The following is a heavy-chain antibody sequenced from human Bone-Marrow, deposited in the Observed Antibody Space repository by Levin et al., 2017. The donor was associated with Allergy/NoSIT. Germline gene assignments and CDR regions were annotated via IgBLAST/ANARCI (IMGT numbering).Heavy chain of an antibody. CDR2: IIPIFGTA. CDR1: GGTFSSYA. D-gene: IGHD3-3*01. CDR3: ARTKYYDFWSGYSPRVEYNWFDP. Sequence: KISCKASGGTFSSYAISWVRQAPGQGLEWMGGIIPIFGTANYAQKFQGRVTITADESTSTAYMELSSLRSEDTAVYYCARTKYYDFWSGYSPRVEYNWFDPWGQGTLVTVSS. V-gene: IGHV1-69*01. J-gene: IGHJ5*02.